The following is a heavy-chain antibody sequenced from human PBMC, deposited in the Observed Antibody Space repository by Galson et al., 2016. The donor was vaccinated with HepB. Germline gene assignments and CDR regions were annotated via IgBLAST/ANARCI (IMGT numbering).Heavy chain of an antibody. CDR2: SSYSGST. J-gene: IGHJ5*02. V-gene: IGHV4-61*01. D-gene: IGHD3-10*01. Sequence: SETLSLTCGVSGDSVNSGSFYWSWIRQPPGKGLEWIGYSSYSGSTNYNPSLKSRVTISVDKSRNQFSLKLSSVTAADTSVYYCARAKGWFEDLSHPWFDPWGQGTLVIVSS. CDR1: GDSVNSGSFY. CDR3: ARAKGWFEDLSHPWFDP.